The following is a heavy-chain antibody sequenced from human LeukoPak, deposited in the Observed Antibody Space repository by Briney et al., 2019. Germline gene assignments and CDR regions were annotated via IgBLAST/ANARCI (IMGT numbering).Heavy chain of an antibody. CDR2: INPNSGGT. Sequence: ASVKVSCKASGYTFTGYYMHWVRQAPGQGLEWMGWINPNSGGTNYAQKFQGRVTITRDTSISTAYMELSRLRSDDTAVYYCARAGVYYDSSGSLGFWGQGTTVTVSS. V-gene: IGHV1-2*02. D-gene: IGHD3-22*01. CDR1: GYTFTGYY. J-gene: IGHJ6*02. CDR3: ARAGVYYDSSGSLGF.